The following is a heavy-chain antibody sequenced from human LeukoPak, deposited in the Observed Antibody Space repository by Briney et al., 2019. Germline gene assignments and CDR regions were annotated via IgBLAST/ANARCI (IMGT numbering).Heavy chain of an antibody. CDR1: GFSLSRYW. D-gene: IGHD4-17*01. CDR2: INSDGSST. J-gene: IGHJ4*02. V-gene: IGHV3-74*01. CDR3: ATGDGDSRYYFDS. Sequence: PGGSLRLSCTASGFSLSRYWVHWVRQAPGKGLVWVSRINSDGSSTNYADSVKGRFTISRDNAKNTLFLEMNSLRAEDTAVYYCATGDGDSRYYFDSWGQRTQVTVSS.